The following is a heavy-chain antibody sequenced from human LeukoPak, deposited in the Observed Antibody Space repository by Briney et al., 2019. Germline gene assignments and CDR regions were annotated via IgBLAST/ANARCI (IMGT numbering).Heavy chain of an antibody. J-gene: IGHJ6*03. Sequence: PSETLSLTCTVSGGSISSGSSYWSWIRQPAGKGLEWIGRIYTSGSTNYNPSLKSRVTISVDTSKNQFSLKLSSVTAADTAVYYCVRGIVVVAQLGYYFYYMDVWGKGTTVTISS. CDR1: GGSISSGSSY. CDR3: VRGIVVVAQLGYYFYYMDV. V-gene: IGHV4-61*02. D-gene: IGHD2-15*01. CDR2: IYTSGST.